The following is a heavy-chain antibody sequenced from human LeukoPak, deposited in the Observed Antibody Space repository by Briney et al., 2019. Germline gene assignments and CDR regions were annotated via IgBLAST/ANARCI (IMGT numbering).Heavy chain of an antibody. V-gene: IGHV4-4*02. CDR2: IYHSGST. D-gene: IGHD3-10*01. Sequence: SETLSLTCAVSGGSISSSNWWSWVRQPPGKGLEWIGEIYHSGSTNYNPSLKSRVTISVDTSKNQFSLKLSSVTAADTAVYYCARAPASVGVFDYWGQGTLVTVSS. CDR1: GGSISSSNW. J-gene: IGHJ4*02. CDR3: ARAPASVGVFDY.